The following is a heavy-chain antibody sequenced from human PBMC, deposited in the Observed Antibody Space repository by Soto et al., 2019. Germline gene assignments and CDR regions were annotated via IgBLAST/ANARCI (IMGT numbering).Heavy chain of an antibody. J-gene: IGHJ4*02. CDR3: AKLNLFVSAAAGRGPFDY. V-gene: IGHV3-23*01. CDR1: GFTFSNYA. CDR2: VSGSGSNT. Sequence: VQLLESGGGLVQPGGSLRLSCAASGFTFSNYAMSWVRQAPGKGLEWVSAVSGSGSNTYYADSVQGRFTISRDNSKNMLNLQMNSLRAEDTAVYYCAKLNLFVSAAAGRGPFDYWGQGTLVTVSS. D-gene: IGHD6-13*01.